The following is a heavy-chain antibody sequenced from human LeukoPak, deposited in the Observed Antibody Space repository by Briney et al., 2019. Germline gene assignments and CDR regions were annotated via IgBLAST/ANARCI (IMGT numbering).Heavy chain of an antibody. J-gene: IGHJ3*02. D-gene: IGHD3-3*01. CDR2: ISSSSSYI. CDR1: GFTFSSYS. Sequence: TGGSLRLSCAASGFTFSSYSMNWVRQAPGKGLEWVSSISSSSSYIYYADSVKGRFTISRDNAKNSLYLQMNSLRAEDTAVYYCASITIFGVVTQYDAFDIWGQGTMVTVSS. CDR3: ASITIFGVVTQYDAFDI. V-gene: IGHV3-21*01.